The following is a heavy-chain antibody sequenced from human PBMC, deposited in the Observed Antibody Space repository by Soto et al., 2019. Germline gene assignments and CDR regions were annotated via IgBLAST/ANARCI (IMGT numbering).Heavy chain of an antibody. J-gene: IGHJ4*02. V-gene: IGHV3-23*03. CDR2: IYSGGRT. CDR1: GFTFSSYA. Sequence: GGSLRLSCAASGFTFSSYAMSWVRQAPGKGLEWVSVIYSGGRTDYADPVKGRFTISRDDSKNTLYLQMNSLKTEDTAVYYCTTDPVASFGAYYDFWSADTLGGYWGQGTLVTVSS. CDR3: TTDPVASFGAYYDFWSADTLGGY. D-gene: IGHD3-3*01.